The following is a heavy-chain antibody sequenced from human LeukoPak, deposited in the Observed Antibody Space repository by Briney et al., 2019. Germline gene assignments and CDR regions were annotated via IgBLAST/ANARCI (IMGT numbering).Heavy chain of an antibody. CDR2: ISYDGSNK. CDR1: EFTFSSYA. J-gene: IGHJ4*02. D-gene: IGHD2-2*01. V-gene: IGHV3-30-3*01. Sequence: GGSLRLSCAASEFTFSSYAMHWVRQAPGKGLEWVAVISYDGSNKYYADSVKGRFTISRDNSKNTLYLQMNSLRAEDTAVYYCAKDIVVVPAAFDYWGQGTLVTVSS. CDR3: AKDIVVVPAAFDY.